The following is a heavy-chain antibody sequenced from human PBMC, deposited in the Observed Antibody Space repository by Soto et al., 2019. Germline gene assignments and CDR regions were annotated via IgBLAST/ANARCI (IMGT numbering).Heavy chain of an antibody. J-gene: IGHJ5*02. V-gene: IGHV1-18*01. Sequence: QVQLVQSGAEVKKPGASVKVSCKASGYTFTSYGISWVRQAPGQGLEWMGWISAYNGNTNYAQKLQGRVTMTTDTXPATANTGMRSLRPDATAVYYCARGKGGGAGRYHGSWGQGTLVTVPS. CDR3: ARGKGGGAGRYHGS. D-gene: IGHD3-10*01. CDR1: GYTFTSYG. CDR2: ISAYNGNT.